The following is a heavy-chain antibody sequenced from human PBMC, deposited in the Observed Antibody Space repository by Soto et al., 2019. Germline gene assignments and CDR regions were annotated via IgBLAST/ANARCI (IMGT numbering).Heavy chain of an antibody. CDR2: LSNSGDST. J-gene: IGHJ3*02. CDR3: ARDTDSSDNWDAFDI. CDR1: GFSFSLYA. D-gene: IGHD6-19*01. Sequence: SGGSLRLSCAASGFSFSLYAMSWVRQAPGKGLEWVSALSNSGDSTYYEDSVKGRFTIFRDNSKNTLYLQMNSLRAEDTAIYYCARDTDSSDNWDAFDIWGQGTVVTVS. V-gene: IGHV3-23*01.